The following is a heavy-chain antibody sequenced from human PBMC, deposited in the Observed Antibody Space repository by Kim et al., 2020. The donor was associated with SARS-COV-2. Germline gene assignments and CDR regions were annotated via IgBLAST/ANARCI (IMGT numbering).Heavy chain of an antibody. CDR1: GINFSYYY. V-gene: IGHV3-11*05. Sequence: GGSLRLSCAASGINFSYYYMSWIRQAPGKGLEWVSYISSSGSYTKYANSLKGRFPISRDNAENSLYLEMNSLRPEDTAVYYWVRVAVGASSWYYFDSWGQGTLVTVSS. J-gene: IGHJ4*02. CDR2: ISSSGSYT. D-gene: IGHD6-13*01. CDR3: VRVAVGASSWYYFDS.